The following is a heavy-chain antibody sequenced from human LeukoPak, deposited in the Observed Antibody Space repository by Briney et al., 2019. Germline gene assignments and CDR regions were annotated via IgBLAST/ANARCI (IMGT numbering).Heavy chain of an antibody. V-gene: IGHV1-8*01. J-gene: IGHJ4*02. D-gene: IGHD4-23*01. CDR2: IHPNSGKT. CDR3: ARGHYGGNRYFDI. Sequence: ASVKVSCKASGYTFRSYEINWVRQAPGQGLEWVGWIHPNSGKTGYAQKFQGRVTMTRDTSTETAFMELSSLKFDDTAIFYCARGHYGGNRYFDIWGQGTLVTVSS. CDR1: GYTFRSYE.